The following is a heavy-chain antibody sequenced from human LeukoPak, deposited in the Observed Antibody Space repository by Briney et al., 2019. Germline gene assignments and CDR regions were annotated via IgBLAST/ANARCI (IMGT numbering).Heavy chain of an antibody. J-gene: IGHJ4*02. V-gene: IGHV3-23*01. Sequence: GGSLRLSCAASGFTFSSYAMSWVRQAPGKGLEWVSAISGSGGSTYYADSVKGRFTISRDNSKNTLYLQMNSLRAEDTAVYYCAKGSGYFDWLLTYYCDYWGQGTGVSVS. D-gene: IGHD3-9*01. CDR3: AKGSGYFDWLLTYYCDY. CDR1: GFTFSSYA. CDR2: ISGSGGST.